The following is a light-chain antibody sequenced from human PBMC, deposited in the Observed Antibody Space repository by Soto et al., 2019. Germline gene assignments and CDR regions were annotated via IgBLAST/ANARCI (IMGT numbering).Light chain of an antibody. CDR3: QQYNSYSQT. V-gene: IGKV3-20*01. Sequence: EIVMTQSPATLSLSPGERATLSCRASQSVSSSYLAGYQQKPGQAPRLLIYGASSRATGIPDRFSGSGSGTDFTLTNSSLQPDDFATYDCQQYNSYSQTFGQGTKV. J-gene: IGKJ1*01. CDR2: GAS. CDR1: QSVSSSY.